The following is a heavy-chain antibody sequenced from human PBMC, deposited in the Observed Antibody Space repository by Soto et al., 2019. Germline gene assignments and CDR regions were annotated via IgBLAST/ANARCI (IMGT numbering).Heavy chain of an antibody. CDR1: GGSIKTGGYY. CDR3: AKDPSPQPTTVVTPGWFDP. D-gene: IGHD2-21*02. V-gene: IGHV4-31*03. J-gene: IGHJ5*02. CDR2: IYYTGST. Sequence: QVQLQESGPGLVEPSQTLSLTCTVSGGSIKTGGYYWSWIRQHPGKGLEWLGYIYYTGSTYYNPSLRNRLTKSVDMSKNQVSLKLTSLTAADTAVYYCAKDPSPQPTTVVTPGWFDPWGQGTLVTVSS.